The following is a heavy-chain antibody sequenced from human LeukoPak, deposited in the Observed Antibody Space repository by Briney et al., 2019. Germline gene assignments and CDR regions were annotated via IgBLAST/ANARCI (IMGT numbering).Heavy chain of an antibody. CDR3: ARSRGLDVHYYYYMDV. J-gene: IGHJ6*03. D-gene: IGHD3-10*01. CDR2: ITSDGGRT. CDR1: GFTFRSYA. V-gene: IGHV3-64*01. Sequence: GSLRLSCTASGFTFRSYAMHWVRQAPGQGLEYVSAITSDGGRTYYANSVKGRFTISRDNSKNTLYLQMGSLRAEDMAVYYCARSRGLDVHYYYYMDVWGKGTTVIVSS.